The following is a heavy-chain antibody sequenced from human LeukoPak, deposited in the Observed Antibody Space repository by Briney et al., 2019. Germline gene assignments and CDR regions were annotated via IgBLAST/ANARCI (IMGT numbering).Heavy chain of an antibody. Sequence: ASVKVSCKASGYTFTSYYMHWVRQAPGQGLEWMGIINPSGGSTSYAQKFQGRVTMTRDMSTSTVYMELSSLRSEDTAVYYCARVRVDCSSTSCSHYYYYMDVWGKGTTVTVSS. CDR1: GYTFTSYY. CDR3: ARVRVDCSSTSCSHYYYYMDV. V-gene: IGHV1-46*01. CDR2: INPSGGST. J-gene: IGHJ6*03. D-gene: IGHD2-2*01.